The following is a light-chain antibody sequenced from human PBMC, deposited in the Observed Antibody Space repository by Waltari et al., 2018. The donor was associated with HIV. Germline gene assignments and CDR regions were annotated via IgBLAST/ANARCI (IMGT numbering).Light chain of an antibody. CDR2: NTH. CDR3: QSSDSTLSGSV. CDR1: HSNRGTHD. J-gene: IGLJ2*01. Sequence: QSVLTQPPSVSGSPGQRVTLSRTERHSNRGTHDATSYQQFPGTAPQLPIYNTHCRPSGVPDRFSGSKSGTSASLAITGLQAEDEADYFCQSSDSTLSGSVFGGGTKLTVL. V-gene: IGLV1-40*01.